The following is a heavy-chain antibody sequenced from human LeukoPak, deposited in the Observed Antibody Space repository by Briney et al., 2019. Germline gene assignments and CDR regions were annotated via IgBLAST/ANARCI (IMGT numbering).Heavy chain of an antibody. CDR3: ARDYDFWSGYYTGVFDY. V-gene: IGHV3-48*01. J-gene: IGHJ4*02. Sequence: GGSLRLSCAASGLTFNSYSMNWVRQAPGKGLEWVSYISSSSSTIYYADSVKGRFTISRDNAKNSLYLQMNSLRAEDTAVYYCARDYDFWSGYYTGVFDYWGQGTLVTVSS. CDR2: ISSSSSTI. CDR1: GLTFNSYS. D-gene: IGHD3-3*01.